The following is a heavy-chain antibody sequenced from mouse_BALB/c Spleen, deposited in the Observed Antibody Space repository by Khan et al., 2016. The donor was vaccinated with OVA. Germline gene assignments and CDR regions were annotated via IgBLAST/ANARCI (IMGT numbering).Heavy chain of an antibody. CDR1: GFSLTDYG. V-gene: IGHV2-6-5*01. J-gene: IGHJ4*01. CDR2: IWGGGST. D-gene: IGHD2-10*01. CDR3: AKPFYANYYVMDY. Sequence: QVQLKQSGPGLVAPSQSLSITCTVSGFSLTDYGVSWMRQPPGKGLEWLGVIWGGGSTYYNSGRKSRLNISKDNSKSQVLLKMNSLQTDDTAMYYCAKPFYANYYVMDYWGQGTSVTVSA.